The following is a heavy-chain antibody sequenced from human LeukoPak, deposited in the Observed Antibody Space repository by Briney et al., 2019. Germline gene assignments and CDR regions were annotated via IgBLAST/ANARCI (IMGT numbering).Heavy chain of an antibody. J-gene: IGHJ4*02. Sequence: GGSLRLSCAASGFTFSSYWMSWVRQAPGKGLEWVANIKQGGSEKYYVDSVKGRFTTSRDNAKNSLYLQMNSLRAEDTAVYYCARGVSLYYDFWSGYRYYFDYWGQGTLVTVSS. CDR2: IKQGGSEK. CDR1: GFTFSSYW. V-gene: IGHV3-7*01. D-gene: IGHD3-3*01. CDR3: ARGVSLYYDFWSGYRYYFDY.